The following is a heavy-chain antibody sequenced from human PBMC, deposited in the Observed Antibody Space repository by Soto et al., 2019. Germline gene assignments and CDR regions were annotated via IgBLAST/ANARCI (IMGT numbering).Heavy chain of an antibody. J-gene: IGHJ5*01. Sequence: SGTLSLTCTVSGDTSTSYYWGWIRQAPGKGLEGVGQNHNSGANTHKPPPNSRVTISIDMSKKQFSLKLTSLTSADTAVYYCARDFYDSVGYTWFDSWSQGT. D-gene: IGHD3-22*01. CDR3: ARDFYDSVGYTWFDS. CDR1: GDTSTSYY. CDR2: NHNSGAN. V-gene: IGHV4-59*01.